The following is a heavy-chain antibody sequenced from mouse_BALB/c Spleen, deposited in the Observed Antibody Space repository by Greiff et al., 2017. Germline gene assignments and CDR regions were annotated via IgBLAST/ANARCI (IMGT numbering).Heavy chain of an antibody. D-gene: IGHD1-1*01. CDR3: ARWDYGSAAY. J-gene: IGHJ3*01. CDR2: IDPANGNT. CDR1: GFNIKDTY. V-gene: IGHV14-3*02. Sequence: EVQLQQSGAELVKPGASVKLSCTASGFNIKDTYMHWVKQRPEQGLEWIGRIDPANGNTKYDPKFQGKATITADTSSNTAYMQLSSLTSEDSAVYYCARWDYGSAAYWGQGTLVTVSA.